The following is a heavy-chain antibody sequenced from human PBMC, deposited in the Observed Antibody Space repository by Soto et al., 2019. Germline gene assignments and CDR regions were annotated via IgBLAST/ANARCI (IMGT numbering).Heavy chain of an antibody. CDR2: INAGNGNT. Sequence: ASVKVSCKASGYTFTGYYMHWVRQAPGQRLEWMGWINAGNGNTKYSQKFQGRVTITRDTSASTAYMELSSLRSEDTAVYYCARRSYYDILTGLDPWGQGTLVTVSS. D-gene: IGHD3-9*01. CDR3: ARRSYYDILTGLDP. V-gene: IGHV1-3*01. J-gene: IGHJ5*02. CDR1: GYTFTGYY.